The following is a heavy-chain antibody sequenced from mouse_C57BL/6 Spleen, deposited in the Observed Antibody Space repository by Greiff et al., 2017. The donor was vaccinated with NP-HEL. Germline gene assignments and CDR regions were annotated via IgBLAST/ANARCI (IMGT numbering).Heavy chain of an antibody. CDR2: IYPGDGDT. CDR3: ARHEMRRLYAMDY. CDR1: GYAFSSSW. J-gene: IGHJ4*01. V-gene: IGHV1-82*01. Sequence: QVQLQQSGPELVKPGASVKISCKASGYAFSSSWMNWVKQRPGKGLEWIGRIYPGDGDTNYNGKFKDKATLTADKSSSTVYMELSRLTSEDSAVYFCARHEMRRLYAMDYWGQGTSVTVSS.